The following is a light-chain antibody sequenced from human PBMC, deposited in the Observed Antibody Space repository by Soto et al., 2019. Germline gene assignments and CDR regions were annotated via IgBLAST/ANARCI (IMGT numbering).Light chain of an antibody. CDR3: QQYDLALN. Sequence: EIVLTKSPGILSLSPGERATLSCRASQKISNKYLAWYQQKPGQAPRLLIFCASTRATGIPDTFVGRGSGTDFTLTISILEPEDFAVYYCQQYDLALNFGPGTKVEIK. V-gene: IGKV3-20*01. CDR1: QKISNKY. J-gene: IGKJ3*01. CDR2: CAS.